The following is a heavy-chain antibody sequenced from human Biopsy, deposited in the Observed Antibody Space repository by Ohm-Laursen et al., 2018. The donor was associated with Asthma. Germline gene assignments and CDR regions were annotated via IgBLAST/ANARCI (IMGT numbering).Heavy chain of an antibody. J-gene: IGHJ4*02. CDR2: IATDGSNK. CDR3: VKDHSTGYYYFDD. V-gene: IGHV3-64D*08. Sequence: SLRLSCAASGFTFSNYSMHWVRQAPGRGPEYVSFIATDGSNKFYADSVKGRFTVSRDNSKHTLYLHMTGLRADDTGVYYCVKDHSTGYYYFDDWGQGAQVTVSS. CDR1: GFTFSNYS. D-gene: IGHD2-21*01.